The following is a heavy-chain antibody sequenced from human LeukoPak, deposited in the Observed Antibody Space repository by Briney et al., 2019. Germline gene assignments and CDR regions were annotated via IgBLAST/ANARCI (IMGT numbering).Heavy chain of an antibody. D-gene: IGHD3-22*01. CDR2: TYYRSNWYN. CDR3: ARGLARTDSSGYFSRYYYGMDV. CDR1: GDTVSSNSAA. J-gene: IGHJ6*02. Sequence: SQTLSLTRAISGDTVSSNSAAWNWLRQSPSRGLEWLGRTYYRSNWYNDYAVSVKTPITINTNTSKNQLSLQLNSVTPEDTAVYYCARGLARTDSSGYFSRYYYGMDVWGQGTTVSVSS. V-gene: IGHV6-1*01.